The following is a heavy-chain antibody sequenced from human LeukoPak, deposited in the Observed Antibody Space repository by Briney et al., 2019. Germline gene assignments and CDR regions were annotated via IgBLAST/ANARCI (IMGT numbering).Heavy chain of an antibody. CDR2: IYTSGST. V-gene: IGHV4-4*07. D-gene: IGHD3-16*02. Sequence: PSETLSLTCTVSGGSISSYYWSWIRQPAGKGLEWIGRIYTSGSTNYNPSLKSRVTMSVDTSKNQFSLKLSSVTAADTALYYCAGEPADYYVWGSSRPVWFDPWGQGTLVTVSS. CDR1: GGSISSYY. CDR3: AGEPADYYVWGSSRPVWFDP. J-gene: IGHJ5*02.